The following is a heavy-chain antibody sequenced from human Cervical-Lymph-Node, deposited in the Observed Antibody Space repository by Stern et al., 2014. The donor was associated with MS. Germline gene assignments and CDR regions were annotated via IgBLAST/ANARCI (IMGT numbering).Heavy chain of an antibody. CDR3: AATMVRGVLPDY. CDR1: GFTFTSSA. D-gene: IGHD3-10*01. CDR2: IVVGSGNT. Sequence: QMQLVQSGPEVKKPGTSVKVSCKASGFTFTSSAVQWVRQARGQRLEWVGWIVVGSGNTNYAQKFQERVTITRDMSTSTAYMELSSLRSEDTAVYYCAATMVRGVLPDYWGQGTLVTVSS. V-gene: IGHV1-58*01. J-gene: IGHJ4*02.